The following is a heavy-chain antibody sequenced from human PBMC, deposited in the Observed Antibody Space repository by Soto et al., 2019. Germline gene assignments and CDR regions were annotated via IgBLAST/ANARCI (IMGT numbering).Heavy chain of an antibody. CDR2: ISSSGSTI. Sequence: PGGSLRLSCAASGFTFSDYYMSWIRQAPGKGLEWVSYISSSGSTIYYADSVKGRFTISRDNAKNSLYLQMNSLRAEDTAVYYCARWLYGDYGDYADASRRFDPWGQGTLVTVSS. V-gene: IGHV3-11*01. CDR3: ARWLYGDYGDYADASRRFDP. D-gene: IGHD4-17*01. J-gene: IGHJ5*02. CDR1: GFTFSDYY.